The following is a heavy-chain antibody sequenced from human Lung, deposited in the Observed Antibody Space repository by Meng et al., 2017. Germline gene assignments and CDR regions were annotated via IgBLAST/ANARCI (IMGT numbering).Heavy chain of an antibody. CDR1: GYTFTTYF. CDR3: AREKSPGHFDY. CDR2: INPDAGGT. Sequence: QVQLVQSGADVKKPGASVILSCKASGYTFTTYFLHWVRQAPGQGLEWVGTINPDAGGTNYALILRGRVSMARDTSTSTVFLELSSLKSGDTAVYYCAREKSPGHFDYWGQGTLVTVSS. J-gene: IGHJ4*02. V-gene: IGHV1-46*01.